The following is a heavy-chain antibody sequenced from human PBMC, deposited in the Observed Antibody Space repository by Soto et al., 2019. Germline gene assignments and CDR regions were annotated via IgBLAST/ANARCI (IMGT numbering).Heavy chain of an antibody. CDR2: IYYSGST. D-gene: IGHD3-22*01. V-gene: IGHV4-59*08. CDR3: ARLGYYDSSGYPFDY. Sequence: SETLSLTCTVSGGSISSYYWSWIRQPPGKGLEWIGYIYYSGSTNYNPSLKSRVTISVDTSKNQFSLKLSSVTAADTAVYYCARLGYYDSSGYPFDYWGQGTLVTVSS. CDR1: GGSISSYY. J-gene: IGHJ4*02.